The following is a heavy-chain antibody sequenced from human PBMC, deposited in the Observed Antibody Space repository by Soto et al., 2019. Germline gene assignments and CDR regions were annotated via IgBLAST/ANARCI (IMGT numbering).Heavy chain of an antibody. Sequence: EVQLVESGGGLVQPGRSLRLSCAASGFTFDDYALHWVRQAPGKGLEWVSGISWNSGSIGYADSVKGRFTMSRDNAKNSLYLQMNSLRAEDTALYLCAKDGKDTGVDYWGQGTLVTVSS. CDR2: ISWNSGSI. J-gene: IGHJ4*02. D-gene: IGHD5-18*01. CDR3: AKDGKDTGVDY. CDR1: GFTFDDYA. V-gene: IGHV3-9*01.